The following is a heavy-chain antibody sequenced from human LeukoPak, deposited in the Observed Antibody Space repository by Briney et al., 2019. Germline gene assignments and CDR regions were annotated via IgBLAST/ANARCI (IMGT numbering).Heavy chain of an antibody. J-gene: IGHJ3*02. CDR1: GGSISSSSYY. Sequence: SETLSLTCTVSGGSISSSSYYWGWIRRPPGKGLEWIGSIYYSGSTYYNPSLKSRVTISVDTSKNQFSLKLSSVTAADTAVYYCARLLPEDAFDIWGQGTMVTVSS. CDR2: IYYSGST. D-gene: IGHD1-14*01. V-gene: IGHV4-39*07. CDR3: ARLLPEDAFDI.